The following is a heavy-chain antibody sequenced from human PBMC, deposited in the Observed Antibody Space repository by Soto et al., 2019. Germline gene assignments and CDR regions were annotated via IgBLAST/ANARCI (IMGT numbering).Heavy chain of an antibody. CDR3: VRDPGGNSDYERFDY. CDR1: GYSFTTYG. V-gene: IGHV1-18*01. J-gene: IGHJ4*01. D-gene: IGHD4-4*01. CDR2: IRAYNGKT. Sequence: QVQLVQSGAEVKKAGASVKVSCKTSGYSFTTYGFSWVRQAPGQGLEWMGGIRAYNGKTDYAQKFRGRLTLTIDTSTDTTYMDLRSLRSDDTAMYYCVRDPGGNSDYERFDYWGHGTLVTVSS.